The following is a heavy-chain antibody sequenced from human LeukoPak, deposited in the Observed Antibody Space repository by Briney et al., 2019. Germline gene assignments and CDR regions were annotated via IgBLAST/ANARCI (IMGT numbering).Heavy chain of an antibody. V-gene: IGHV3-23*01. Sequence: GGSLRLSCAASGFTFSSYGMSWVRQAPGKGLEWVSAISGSGGSTYYADSVKGRFTISRDNSKNTLYLQMNSLRAEDTAVYYCAKSFYGAQYYFDYWGQGTLVTVSS. CDR2: ISGSGGST. CDR1: GFTFSSYG. J-gene: IGHJ4*02. D-gene: IGHD4-17*01. CDR3: AKSFYGAQYYFDY.